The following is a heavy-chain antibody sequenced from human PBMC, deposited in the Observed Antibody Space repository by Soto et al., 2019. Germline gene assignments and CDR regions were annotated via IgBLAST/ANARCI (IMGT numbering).Heavy chain of an antibody. J-gene: IGHJ6*03. D-gene: IGHD6-19*01. CDR2: IYSGGST. Sequence: GGSLRLSCAASGFTVSSNYMSWVRQAPGKGLEWVSVIYSGGSTYYADSVKGRFTISRDNSKNTLYLQMNSLRAEDTAVYYCARDGLRSSGWYGYYYMDVWGKGTTVTVSS. CDR3: ARDGLRSSGWYGYYYMDV. V-gene: IGHV3-66*01. CDR1: GFTVSSNY.